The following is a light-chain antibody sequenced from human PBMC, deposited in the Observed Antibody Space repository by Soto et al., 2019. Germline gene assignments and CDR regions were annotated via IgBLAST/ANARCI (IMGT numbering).Light chain of an antibody. Sequence: DIQMTQSPSTLSASVGDRVTITCRASQHINTWLAWYQQKSGKAPKLLMYDASSLESGVPSRFSGSSSGTEFTLTSSSVQPGDFATYYCQQYHSYPYTFGQGTKLEIK. CDR1: QHINTW. V-gene: IGKV1-5*01. CDR2: DAS. CDR3: QQYHSYPYT. J-gene: IGKJ2*01.